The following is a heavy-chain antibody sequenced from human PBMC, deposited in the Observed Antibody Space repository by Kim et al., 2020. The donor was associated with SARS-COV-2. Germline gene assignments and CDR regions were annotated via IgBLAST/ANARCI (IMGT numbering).Heavy chain of an antibody. CDR1: GGSFSGYY. Sequence: SETLSLTCAVYGGSFSGYYWSWIRQPPGKGLEWIGEINHSGSTNYNPSLKSRVTISVDTSKNQFSLKLSSVTAADTAVYYCARGRRKDGIKYDFWSGPRGYYFDYWGQGTLVTVSS. J-gene: IGHJ4*02. CDR2: INHSGST. D-gene: IGHD3-3*01. CDR3: ARGRRKDGIKYDFWSGPRGYYFDY. V-gene: IGHV4-34*01.